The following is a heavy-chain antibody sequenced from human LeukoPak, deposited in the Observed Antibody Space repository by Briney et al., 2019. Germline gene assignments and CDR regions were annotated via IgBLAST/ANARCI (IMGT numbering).Heavy chain of an antibody. J-gene: IGHJ6*03. CDR1: GYTFTSYD. CDR3: ARKAITGSSWRYYYYMDV. Sequence: ASVKVSCKASGYTFTSYDINWVRQATGQGLEWMGWMNPNSGNTGYAQKFQGRVTITRNTSISTAYMELSSLRSEDTAVYYCARKAITGSSWRYYYYMDVWGKGTTVTVSS. V-gene: IGHV1-8*03. CDR2: MNPNSGNT. D-gene: IGHD6-13*01.